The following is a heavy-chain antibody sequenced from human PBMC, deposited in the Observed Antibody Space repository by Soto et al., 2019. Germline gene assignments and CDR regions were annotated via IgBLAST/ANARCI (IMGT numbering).Heavy chain of an antibody. CDR3: ARHGIAALPGEHYYYYYGMDV. J-gene: IGHJ6*02. CDR2: IYYSGST. Sequence: SETLSLTCTVSGGSISSSSYYWGWIREPPGNGLEWIGSIYYSGSTYYNPSLKSRVTISVDTSKNQFSLKLSSVTAADTAVDYCARHGIAALPGEHYYYYYGMDVWGQGTTVTVSS. V-gene: IGHV4-39*01. CDR1: GGSISSSSYY. D-gene: IGHD6-6*01.